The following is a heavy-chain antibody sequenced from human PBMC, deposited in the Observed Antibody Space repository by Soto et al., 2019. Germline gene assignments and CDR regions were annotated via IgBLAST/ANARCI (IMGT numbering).Heavy chain of an antibody. CDR3: ARPGIAAAGTKYNWFDP. CDR1: GFTFSSYW. D-gene: IGHD6-13*01. V-gene: IGHV3-74*01. J-gene: IGHJ5*02. Sequence: LRLSCAASGFTFSSYWMHWVRQAPGKGLVWVSRINSDGSSTSYADSVKGRFTISRDNAKNTLYLQMNSLRAEDTAVYYCARPGIAAAGTKYNWFDPWGQGTLVTVSS. CDR2: INSDGSST.